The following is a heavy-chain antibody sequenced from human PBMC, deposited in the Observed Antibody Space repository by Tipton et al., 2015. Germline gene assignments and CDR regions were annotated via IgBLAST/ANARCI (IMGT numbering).Heavy chain of an antibody. V-gene: IGHV4-34*01. CDR1: GGSLSGYY. CDR3: ASNYDSSGGYFDY. CDR2: INHSGST. D-gene: IGHD3-22*01. Sequence: TLSLTCAVYGGSLSGYYWSWIRQPPGKGLEWIGEINHSGSTNYNPSLKSRVTISVDTSKNQFSLKLSSVTAADTAVYYCASNYDSSGGYFDYWGQGTLVTVSS. J-gene: IGHJ4*02.